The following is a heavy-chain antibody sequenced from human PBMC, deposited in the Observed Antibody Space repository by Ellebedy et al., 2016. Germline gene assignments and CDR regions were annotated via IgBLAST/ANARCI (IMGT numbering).Heavy chain of an antibody. Sequence: SETLSLXXTVSGGSISNYYWSWIRQPPGKGLEWIGYIYYSGSTNYNPSLKSRVTISVDTSTNQFSLKLSSVTAADTAVYYCARLAHTVTTNWFDPWGQGTLVTVSS. J-gene: IGHJ5*02. CDR3: ARLAHTVTTNWFDP. CDR1: GGSISNYY. V-gene: IGHV4-59*01. CDR2: IYYSGST. D-gene: IGHD4-17*01.